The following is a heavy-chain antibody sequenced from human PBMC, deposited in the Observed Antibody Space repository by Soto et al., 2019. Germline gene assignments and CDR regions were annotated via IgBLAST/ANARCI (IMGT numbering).Heavy chain of an antibody. CDR1: GFTFDPYW. Sequence: EVQLVESGGSLVQPGGCLRLSCAASGFTFDPYWMHWVRQAPGKGLVWVARINNDGTSAVYADSVQGRFTISRDNARMRVYLQMNSLAAEDSAVYYCVREVGEGDGCYSRGWFDPWGQGTLVTVSS. J-gene: IGHJ5*02. CDR3: VREVGEGDGCYSRGWFDP. CDR2: INNDGTSA. D-gene: IGHD2-21*02. V-gene: IGHV3-74*01.